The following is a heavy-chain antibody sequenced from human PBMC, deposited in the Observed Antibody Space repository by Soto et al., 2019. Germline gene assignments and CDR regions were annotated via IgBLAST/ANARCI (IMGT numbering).Heavy chain of an antibody. D-gene: IGHD2-21*01. CDR1: GGTFSSYT. Sequence: SVKVSCKASGGTFSSYTISWVRQAPGQGLEWMGRIIPILGIANYAQKFQGRVTITADKSTSTAYMELSSLRSEDTAVYYCAGGSKSRAYCGGDCYGYPSRPYNWFDPWGQGTLVTVSS. V-gene: IGHV1-69*02. J-gene: IGHJ5*02. CDR3: AGGSKSRAYCGGDCYGYPSRPYNWFDP. CDR2: IIPILGIA.